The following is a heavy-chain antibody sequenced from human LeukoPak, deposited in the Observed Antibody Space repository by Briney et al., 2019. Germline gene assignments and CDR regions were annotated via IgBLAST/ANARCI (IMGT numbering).Heavy chain of an antibody. CDR2: MNPNSGNT. J-gene: IGHJ6*03. Sequence: GASVKVSCKASGYTFTSYDINWVRQATGQGLEWKGWMNPNSGNTGYAQKFQGRVTMTRNTSISTAYMELSSLRSEDTAVYYCARAITYYDILTGYPIGDYYMDVWGKGTTVTVSS. CDR3: ARAITYYDILTGYPIGDYYMDV. CDR1: GYTFTSYD. V-gene: IGHV1-8*01. D-gene: IGHD3-9*01.